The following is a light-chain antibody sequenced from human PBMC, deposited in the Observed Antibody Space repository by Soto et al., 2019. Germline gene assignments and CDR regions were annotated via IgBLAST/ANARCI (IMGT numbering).Light chain of an antibody. J-gene: IGKJ4*01. V-gene: IGKV3-15*01. CDR3: QHWVTWPLT. CDR1: QGIGDT. Sequence: EIVMTQSPATLSVSPGEGATLSCRASQGIGDTLAWYQQKPGQTPRLLIYDTSIRATGVPARFSGSKSGAKFTLTISSPEYQDFADYYFQHWVTWPLTFGGGTNVE. CDR2: DTS.